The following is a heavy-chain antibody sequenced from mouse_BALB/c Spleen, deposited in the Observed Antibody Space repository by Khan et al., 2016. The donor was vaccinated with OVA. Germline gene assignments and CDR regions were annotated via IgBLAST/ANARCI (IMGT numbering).Heavy chain of an antibody. CDR2: ISSAGSYT. CDR3: AIPPWFAY. Sequence: EVELVESGGGLVKPGGSLKLSCAASGFAFSSYDMSWVRQTPEKRLEWVATISSAGSYTYYPDSVKGRFTISRDNARNTLYLQMSSLRSEDTALYYCAIPPWFAYWGQGTLVTVSA. J-gene: IGHJ3*01. CDR1: GFAFSSYD. V-gene: IGHV5-9*02.